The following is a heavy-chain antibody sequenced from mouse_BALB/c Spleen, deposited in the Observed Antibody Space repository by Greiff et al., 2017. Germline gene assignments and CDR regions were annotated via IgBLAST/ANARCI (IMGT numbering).Heavy chain of an antibody. J-gene: IGHJ3*01. CDR3: ARWVYDGSFAY. CDR1: GFTFSSYT. Sequence: EVQRVESGGGLVKPGGSLKLSCAASGFTFSSYTMSWVRQTPEKRLEWVATISSGGGNTYYPDSVKGRFTISRDNAKNNLYLQMSSLRSEDTALYYCARWVYDGSFAYWGQGTLVTVSA. CDR2: ISSGGGNT. D-gene: IGHD2-3*01. V-gene: IGHV5-9*03.